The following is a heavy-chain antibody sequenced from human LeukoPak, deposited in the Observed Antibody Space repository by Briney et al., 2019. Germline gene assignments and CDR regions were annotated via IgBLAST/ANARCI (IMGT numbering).Heavy chain of an antibody. CDR2: IRGGGGSA. Sequence: PGGSLRLSCTASGFTFSAYAMMWVRQAPGKGPEWVSAIRGGGGSAFYADSVKGRFTISRDNSKYTLFLQMNSLRAEDTAVYYCARDPNCDYIGAFDMWGPGTMVTVSS. CDR3: ARDPNCDYIGAFDM. D-gene: IGHD4-11*01. V-gene: IGHV3-23*01. J-gene: IGHJ3*02. CDR1: GFTFSAYA.